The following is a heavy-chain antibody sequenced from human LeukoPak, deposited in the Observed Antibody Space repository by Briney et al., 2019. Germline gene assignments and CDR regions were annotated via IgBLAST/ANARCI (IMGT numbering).Heavy chain of an antibody. CDR2: INHSGST. CDR3: ARRQRIGGKQYYYDSSGYYPFDY. J-gene: IGHJ4*02. Sequence: SETLSLTCAVYGGSFSGYYWSWIRQPPGKGLEWIGEINHSGSTYYNPSLKSRVTISVDTSKNQFSLKLSSVTAADTAVYYCARRQRIGGKQYYYDSSGYYPFDYWGQGTLVTVSS. V-gene: IGHV4-34*01. CDR1: GGSFSGYY. D-gene: IGHD3-22*01.